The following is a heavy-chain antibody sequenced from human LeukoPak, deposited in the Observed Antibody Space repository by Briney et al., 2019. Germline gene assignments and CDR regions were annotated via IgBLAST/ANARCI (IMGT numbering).Heavy chain of an antibody. Sequence: SQTLSLTCTVSGGSISSGSYYWSWIRQPAGKGLEWIGSIYHSGSTYYNPSLKSRVTISVDTSKNQFSLKLSSVTAADTAVYYCAESQLWPYPYFDYWGQGTLVTVSS. V-gene: IGHV4-61*02. CDR2: IYHSGST. CDR3: AESQLWPYPYFDY. CDR1: GGSISSGSYY. J-gene: IGHJ4*02. D-gene: IGHD5-18*01.